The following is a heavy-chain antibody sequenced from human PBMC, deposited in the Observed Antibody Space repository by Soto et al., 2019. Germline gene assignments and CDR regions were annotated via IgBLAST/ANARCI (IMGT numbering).Heavy chain of an antibody. CDR3: ARDLSIAVAGTNWFDP. V-gene: IGHV1-69*13. Sequence: SVKVSCKASGGTFSNYPISWVRQAPGQGLEWMGGIIPIFGTVNYAQKFQGRVTITADESTSTAYMELRSLRSDDTAVYYCARDLSIAVAGTNWFDPWGQGTLVTVSS. J-gene: IGHJ5*02. D-gene: IGHD6-19*01. CDR1: GGTFSNYP. CDR2: IIPIFGTV.